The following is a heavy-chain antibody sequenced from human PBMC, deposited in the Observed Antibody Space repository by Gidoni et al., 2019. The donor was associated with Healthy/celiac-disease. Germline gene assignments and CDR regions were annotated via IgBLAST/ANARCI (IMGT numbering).Heavy chain of an antibody. CDR3: ARGRIAVADHDAFDI. CDR2: IYYSGST. D-gene: IGHD6-19*01. J-gene: IGHJ3*02. CDR1: GGSISSGGYY. Sequence: QVQLQESGPGLVKPSQTLSLTCTVSGGSISSGGYYWSWIRQHPGKGLEWIGYIYYSGSTYYNPSLKSRVTISVDTSKNQFSLKLSSVTAADTAVYYCARGRIAVADHDAFDIWGQGTMVTVSS. V-gene: IGHV4-31*03.